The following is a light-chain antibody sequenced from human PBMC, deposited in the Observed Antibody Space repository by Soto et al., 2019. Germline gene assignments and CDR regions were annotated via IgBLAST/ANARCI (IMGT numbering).Light chain of an antibody. CDR3: QQSYSTPLT. J-gene: IGKJ3*01. Sequence: DIQMTQSPSSLSASVGDRVTITCQASQDISNYLNWYQQKPGKAPKLLIYAASSLQSGVPSRFSGSGSGTDFTLTINSLQPEDFATYYCQQSYSTPLTFGPGTKVDIK. CDR2: AAS. CDR1: QDISNY. V-gene: IGKV1-39*01.